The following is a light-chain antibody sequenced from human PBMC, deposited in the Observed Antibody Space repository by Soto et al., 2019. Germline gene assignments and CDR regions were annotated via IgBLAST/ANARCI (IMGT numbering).Light chain of an antibody. CDR2: EVI. CDR1: SSDIGRHDY. Sequence: QSALTQPASMSGPPGQSITISCTGSSSDIGRHDYVSWYQHHPGKVPKVIIYEVIHRPSGVSNRFSGSKSGNTASLTISGLQAADEADYYCSSYSSGSTLLLFGGGTKLTVL. V-gene: IGLV2-14*01. J-gene: IGLJ2*01. CDR3: SSYSSGSTLLL.